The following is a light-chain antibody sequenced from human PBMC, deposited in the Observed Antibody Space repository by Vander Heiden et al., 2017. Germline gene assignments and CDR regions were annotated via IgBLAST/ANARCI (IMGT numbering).Light chain of an antibody. CDR1: QGISSW. CDR2: KAS. V-gene: IGKV1-5*03. J-gene: IGKJ2*01. CDR3: QQYNSYSYT. Sequence: DIQMPQSPSTLSASVGDRVTITCRASQGISSWLAWYQQKPGKAPKLLIYKASSLESGVPSRFSGSGSGTEFTLTISSLQPDDFATYCCQQYNSYSYTFGQGTKLEIK.